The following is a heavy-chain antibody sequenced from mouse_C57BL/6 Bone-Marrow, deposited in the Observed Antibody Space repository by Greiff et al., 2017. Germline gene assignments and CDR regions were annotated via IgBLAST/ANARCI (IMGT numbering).Heavy chain of an antibody. CDR2: IHPNSGST. CDR3: ARSSYYYGSSLYYYAMDY. CDR1: GYTFTSYW. V-gene: IGHV1-64*01. Sequence: QVQLQQPGAELVKPGASVKLSCKASGYTFTSYWMHWVKQRPGQGLEWIGMIHPNSGSTNYNEKFKSKATLTVAKSSSTAYMQLSSLTSEDSAVYYCARSSYYYGSSLYYYAMDYWGQGTSVTVSS. J-gene: IGHJ4*01. D-gene: IGHD1-1*01.